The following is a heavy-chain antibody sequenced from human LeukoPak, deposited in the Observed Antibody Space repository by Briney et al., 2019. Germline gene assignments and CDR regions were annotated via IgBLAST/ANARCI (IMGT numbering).Heavy chain of an antibody. CDR1: GFTFDDYG. CDR2: INWNGGST. CDR3: ARGGGYSSGWSRLYYYYYYMDV. J-gene: IGHJ6*03. V-gene: IGHV3-20*04. D-gene: IGHD6-19*01. Sequence: GGSLRLSCAASGFTFDDYGMSWVRQAPGKGLEWVSVINWNGGSTVYADSVKGRFTISRDNAKNSLYLQMNSLRAEDTALYYCARGGGYSSGWSRLYYYYYYMDVWGKGTTVTVSS.